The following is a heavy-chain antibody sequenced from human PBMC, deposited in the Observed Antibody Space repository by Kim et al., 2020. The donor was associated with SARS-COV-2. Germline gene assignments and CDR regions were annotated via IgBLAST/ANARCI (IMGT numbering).Heavy chain of an antibody. V-gene: IGHV4-61*07. CDR3: ASQRGYYYGMDV. J-gene: IGHJ6*02. Sequence: NTTPALNGAVTISEATSKNQFSLKLSSVTAADTAVYYCASQRGYYYGMDVWGQGTTVTVSS.